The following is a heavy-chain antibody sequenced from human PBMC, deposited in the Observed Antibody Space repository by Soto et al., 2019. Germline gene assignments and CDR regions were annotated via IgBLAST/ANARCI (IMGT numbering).Heavy chain of an antibody. CDR1: GFSFSDHH. V-gene: IGHV3-72*01. CDR3: SNSPVGKIGSG. Sequence: EVQLVESGGGLGQPGGSLRLSCVGSGFSFSDHHMDWVRQAPGKGLEWVGRARNRAGSYTTEYAASVKGRFTISRDDSKHSLYVQMNSLKTEDTAVYYCSNSPVGKIGSGWGQGTLVTVSS. D-gene: IGHD6-13*01. J-gene: IGHJ4*02. CDR2: ARNRAGSYTT.